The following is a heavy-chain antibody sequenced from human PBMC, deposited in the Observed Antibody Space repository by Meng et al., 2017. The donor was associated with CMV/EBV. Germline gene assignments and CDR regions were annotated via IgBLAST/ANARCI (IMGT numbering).Heavy chain of an antibody. V-gene: IGHV3-30*02. CDR2: IRYDGSNK. CDR3: AKDRGFGVVIPWFDP. D-gene: IGHD3-3*01. J-gene: IGHJ5*02. Sequence: GGSLRLSCAASGFTFSSYWMSWVRQAPGKGLEWVAFIRYDGSNKYYADSVKGRFTISRDNSKNTLYLQMNSLRAEDTAVYYCAKDRGFGVVIPWFDPWGQGTLVTVSS. CDR1: GFTFSSYW.